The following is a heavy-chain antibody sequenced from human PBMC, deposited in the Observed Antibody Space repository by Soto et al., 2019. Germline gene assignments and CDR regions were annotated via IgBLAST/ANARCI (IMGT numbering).Heavy chain of an antibody. J-gene: IGHJ4*02. CDR1: GFTFSSYG. D-gene: IGHD3-10*01. CDR3: ARESYYYGSGSPRDFDY. Sequence: QVQLVESGGGVVQPGRSLRLSCAASGFTFSSYGMHWVRQAPGKGLEWVAVIWYDGSNKYYADSVKGRFTISRDNSKNTLYLQMNSLRAEVTAVCYCARESYYYGSGSPRDFDYWGQGTPVTVSS. CDR2: IWYDGSNK. V-gene: IGHV3-33*01.